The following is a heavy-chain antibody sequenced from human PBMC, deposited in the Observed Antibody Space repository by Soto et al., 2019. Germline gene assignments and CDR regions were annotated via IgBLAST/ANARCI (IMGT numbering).Heavy chain of an antibody. CDR1: GFTFSSYS. Sequence: EVHLVESGGGLVQPGGSLRLSCAASGFTFSSYSLNWVRQAPGKGLEWVSYITSSGTTVYYADSVRGRFTISRDNAKNSLYLQMNSLRDHDTAVYYCARGSSNWAYYFDFWGKGTLVTVSS. V-gene: IGHV3-48*02. D-gene: IGHD6-13*01. CDR2: ITSSGTTV. CDR3: ARGSSNWAYYFDF. J-gene: IGHJ4*02.